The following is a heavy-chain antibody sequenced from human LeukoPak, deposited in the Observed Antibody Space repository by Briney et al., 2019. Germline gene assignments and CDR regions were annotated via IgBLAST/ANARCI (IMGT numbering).Heavy chain of an antibody. CDR1: GYTFTSYG. Sequence: GASVKVSCKASGYTFTSYGISWVRQAPGQGLEWMGWISAYNGNTNYAQKLQGRVTMTTDTSTSTAYMEPRSLRSDDTAVYYCARDGHYYGSGSLPGYWGQGTLVTVSS. CDR2: ISAYNGNT. J-gene: IGHJ4*02. V-gene: IGHV1-18*01. D-gene: IGHD3-10*01. CDR3: ARDGHYYGSGSLPGY.